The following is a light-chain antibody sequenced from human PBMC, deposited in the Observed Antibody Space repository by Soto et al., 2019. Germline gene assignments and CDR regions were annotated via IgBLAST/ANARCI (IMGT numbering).Light chain of an antibody. CDR3: QQRNLWPIT. V-gene: IGKV3-11*01. Sequence: EIVLTQSPATLSLSPGERATLSCRASQSVSSYFAWYQQKPGRVPRLVLYDASNRATVIATMFSGSGSRTYLPLTISILAPEDLAVYFCQQRNLWPITFGQGTRVEIK. CDR2: DAS. J-gene: IGKJ5*01. CDR1: QSVSSY.